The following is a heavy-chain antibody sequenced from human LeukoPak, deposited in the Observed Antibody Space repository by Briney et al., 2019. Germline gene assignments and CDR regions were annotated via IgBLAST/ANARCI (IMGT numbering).Heavy chain of an antibody. J-gene: IGHJ3*02. CDR2: ISSSSSDI. CDR1: GFTFSSYS. D-gene: IGHD4-23*01. V-gene: IGHV3-21*01. CDR3: ARVPRLTQDAFDI. Sequence: GGSLRLSCAASGFTFSSYSMNWVRQAPGKGLEWVSSISSSSSDIYYADSVKDRFTISRDNAKNSLYLQMNSLRAEDTAVYYCARVPRLTQDAFDIWGQGTMVTVSS.